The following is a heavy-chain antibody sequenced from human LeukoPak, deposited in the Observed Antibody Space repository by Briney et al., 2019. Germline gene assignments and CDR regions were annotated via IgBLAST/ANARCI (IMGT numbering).Heavy chain of an antibody. CDR3: ARDHLAPGHVASAPFDP. CDR2: INPNSGGT. D-gene: IGHD3-3*02. V-gene: IGHV1-2*06. J-gene: IGHJ5*02. Sequence: ASVKVSCKASGYTFTGYYMHWVRQAPGQGLEWMGRINPNSGGTNYAQKFQGRVTMTRDTSISTAYMELSRLRSDDTAVYYCARDHLAPGHVASAPFDPWGQGTLVTFSS. CDR1: GYTFTGYY.